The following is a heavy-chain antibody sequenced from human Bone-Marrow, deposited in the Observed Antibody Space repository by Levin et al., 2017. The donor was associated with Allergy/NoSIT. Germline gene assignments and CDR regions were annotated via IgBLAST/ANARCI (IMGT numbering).Heavy chain of an antibody. CDR1: GFTFRRFA. D-gene: IGHD2-21*01. CDR2: VSYDGDSK. CDR3: VKGTNVVEYGEYYSDH. J-gene: IGHJ4*02. Sequence: GESLKISCAASGFTFRRFAMHWVRQAPGKGLEWVAVVSYDGDSKYYADSVKGRFPISRDNSNKTLYLQMNSLTPDDTAVSFCVKGTNVVEYGEYYSDHWGQGHLVTVSS. V-gene: IGHV3-30*18.